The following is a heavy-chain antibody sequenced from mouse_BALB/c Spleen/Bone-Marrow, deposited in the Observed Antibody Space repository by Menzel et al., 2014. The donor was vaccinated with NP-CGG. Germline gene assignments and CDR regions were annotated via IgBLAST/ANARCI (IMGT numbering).Heavy chain of an antibody. D-gene: IGHD4-1*01. J-gene: IGHJ3*01. V-gene: IGHV1-4*02. CDR2: INPSSGYT. CDR3: AREARTGAWFTY. CDR1: GYTFTSYT. Sequence: QVQLQQSGAELARPGASVKMSYKASGYTFTSYTIQWVKQRPGQGLEWIGYINPSSGYTDYNQKFKDKTTLTADKSSNTAYMQLTSLTSEDSAVYSCAREARTGAWFTYWGQGTLVTVSA.